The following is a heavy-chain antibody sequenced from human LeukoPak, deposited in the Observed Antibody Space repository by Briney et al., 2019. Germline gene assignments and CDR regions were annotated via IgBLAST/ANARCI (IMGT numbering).Heavy chain of an antibody. CDR2: ISSSSSYI. J-gene: IGHJ6*02. Sequence: KPGGSLRLSCAASGFTFSSYSMNWVRQAAGKGLELVGSISSSSSYIYYADSVKGRFTISRDNAKNSLYLQMNSLRAEDTAVYYCARDYWLAGLLWFGELSVENYYGMDVWGQGTTVTVSS. CDR1: GFTFSSYS. CDR3: ARDYWLAGLLWFGELSVENYYGMDV. V-gene: IGHV3-21*01. D-gene: IGHD3-10*01.